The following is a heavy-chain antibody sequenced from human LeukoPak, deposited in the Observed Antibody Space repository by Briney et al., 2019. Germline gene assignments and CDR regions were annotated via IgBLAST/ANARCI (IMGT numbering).Heavy chain of an antibody. CDR2: IIPIFGTA. J-gene: IGHJ4*02. Sequence: SVKVSCKASGGTFSSYAISWVRQAPGEGLEWMGGIIPIFGTANYAQKFQGRVTITADRSTSTAYMELSSLRSEDTAVYYCARDLSGEQQLFNWGQGTLVTVSS. CDR3: ARDLSGEQQLFN. V-gene: IGHV1-69*06. D-gene: IGHD6-13*01. CDR1: GGTFSSYA.